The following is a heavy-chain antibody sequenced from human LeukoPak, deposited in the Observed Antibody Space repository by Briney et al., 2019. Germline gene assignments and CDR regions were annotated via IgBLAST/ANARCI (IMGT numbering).Heavy chain of an antibody. J-gene: IGHJ4*02. V-gene: IGHV3-23*01. CDR1: GFTFNTYV. D-gene: IGHD2-21*02. CDR3: AKYCGGDCFRNFDS. Sequence: GGSLRLSCAASGFTFNTYVMAWVRQAPGRGLEWVSVIAAGGGGIRYADSVKGRFTISRDNSKNAVYLQMDSLRADDTALYYCAKYCGGDCFRNFDSWGQGTLVTVSS. CDR2: IAAGGGGI.